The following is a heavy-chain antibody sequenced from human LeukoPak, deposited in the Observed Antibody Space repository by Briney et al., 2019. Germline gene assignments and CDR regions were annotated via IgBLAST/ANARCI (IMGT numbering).Heavy chain of an antibody. D-gene: IGHD1-26*01. J-gene: IGHJ4*02. CDR1: GYTFTSYY. V-gene: IGHV1-2*06. Sequence: GASVKVSCKASGYTFTSYYMHWVRQAPGQGLEWMGRINPNSGGTNYAQKFQGRVTMTRDTSISTAYMELSRLRSDDTAMYYCAGRVGATKGYYFDYWGQGTLVTVSS. CDR3: AGRVGATKGYYFDY. CDR2: INPNSGGT.